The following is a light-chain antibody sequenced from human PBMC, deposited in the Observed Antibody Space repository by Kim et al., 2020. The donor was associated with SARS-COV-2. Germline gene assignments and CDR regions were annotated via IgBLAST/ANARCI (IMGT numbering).Light chain of an antibody. CDR3: QQFDSLPVT. Sequence: DVQMTQSPSSLSASVGDRVSISCQASQDISSYLNWYQQKPGKAPKVLIYDASNLETGVPSRFSGSGSGTHFTFIISSLQPEDTATYYCQQFDSLPVTFGGGTKVDSK. CDR2: DAS. J-gene: IGKJ4*01. CDR1: QDISSY. V-gene: IGKV1-33*01.